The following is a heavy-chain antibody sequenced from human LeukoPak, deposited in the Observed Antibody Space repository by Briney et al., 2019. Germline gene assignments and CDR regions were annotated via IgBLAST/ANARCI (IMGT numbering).Heavy chain of an antibody. J-gene: IGHJ6*02. CDR1: GYTFTSYG. Sequence: GASVKVSCKASGYTFTSYGISWVRQAPGQGLEWMGIINPSGGSTSYAQKFQGRVTMTRDTSTSTVYMELSSLRSEDTAVYYCASPSSGSYMDYYGMDAWGQGTTVTVSS. V-gene: IGHV1-46*01. D-gene: IGHD1-26*01. CDR3: ASPSSGSYMDYYGMDA. CDR2: INPSGGST.